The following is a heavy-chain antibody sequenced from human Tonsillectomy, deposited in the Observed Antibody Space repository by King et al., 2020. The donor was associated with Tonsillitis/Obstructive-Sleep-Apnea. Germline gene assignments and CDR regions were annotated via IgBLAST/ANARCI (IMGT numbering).Heavy chain of an antibody. CDR2: INPSDSYS. J-gene: IGHJ4*02. Sequence: VQLVESGAEVKKPGESLRISCKGSGYSFTSYWISWVRQRPGKGLEWMGRINPSDSYSNYSPSFNGHVTISAEKSIRTAYLQWSSLKASDTAMYYCARHDLRGWYLHFDYWGQGTLVTVSS. D-gene: IGHD6-19*01. CDR3: ARHDLRGWYLHFDY. CDR1: GYSFTSYW. V-gene: IGHV5-10-1*01.